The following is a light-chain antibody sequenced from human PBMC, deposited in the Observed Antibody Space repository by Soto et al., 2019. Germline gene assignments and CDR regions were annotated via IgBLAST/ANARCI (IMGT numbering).Light chain of an antibody. CDR2: DVT. V-gene: IGLV2-14*01. Sequence: QSALTQPASVSGSPGQSITISCTGTSSDVGGYNYVSWYQQNPGKAPKLMIYDVTNRSSGVSNRFSGSKSGNTASLTISGLQAEDEADYYCSSYTGGSTYVFGSGTKVTVL. CDR3: SSYTGGSTYV. CDR1: SSDVGGYNY. J-gene: IGLJ1*01.